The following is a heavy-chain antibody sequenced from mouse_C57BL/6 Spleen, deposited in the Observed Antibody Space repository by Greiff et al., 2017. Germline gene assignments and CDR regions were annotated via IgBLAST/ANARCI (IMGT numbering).Heavy chain of an antibody. D-gene: IGHD2-10*01. J-gene: IGHJ4*01. CDR2: IDPETGGT. CDR1: GYTFTDYE. Sequence: VQLQQSGAELVRPGASVTLSCKASGYTFTDYEMHWVKQTPVHGLEWIGAIDPETGGTAYNQKFKGKAILTADKSSSTAYMERRSLTSEDSAVYYCTRENPYYGKRVGCSMDYWGQGTSVTVSS. CDR3: TRENPYYGKRVGCSMDY. V-gene: IGHV1-15*01.